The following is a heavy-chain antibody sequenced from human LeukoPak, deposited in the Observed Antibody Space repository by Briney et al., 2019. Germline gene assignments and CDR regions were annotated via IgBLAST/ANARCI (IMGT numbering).Heavy chain of an antibody. CDR3: ARDFAGDDYGDYIGWFDP. CDR2: ISSSSSYI. V-gene: IGHV3-21*01. D-gene: IGHD4-17*01. CDR1: GFTFSSYS. J-gene: IGHJ5*02. Sequence: GGSLRLSCAASGFTFSSYSMNWVRQAPGKGLEWVSSISSSSSYIYYADSAKGRFTISRDNAKNSLYLQMNSLRAEDTAVYYCARDFAGDDYGDYIGWFDPWGQGTLVTVSS.